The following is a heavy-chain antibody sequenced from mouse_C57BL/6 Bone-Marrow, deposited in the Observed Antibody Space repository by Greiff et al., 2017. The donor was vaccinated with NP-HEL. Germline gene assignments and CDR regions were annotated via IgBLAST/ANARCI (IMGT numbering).Heavy chain of an antibody. CDR3: ARHYGSSPYYAMDY. J-gene: IGHJ4*01. CDR2: IDPEDGET. D-gene: IGHD1-1*01. CDR1: GFNIKDYY. V-gene: IGHV14-2*01. Sequence: VQLQQSGAELVKPGASVKLSCTASGFNIKDYYMHWVKQRTEQGLEWIGRIDPEDGETKYDPKFQGKATITAYTSSNTAYLQLSSLTSEDTAVYYCARHYGSSPYYAMDYWGQGTSVTVSS.